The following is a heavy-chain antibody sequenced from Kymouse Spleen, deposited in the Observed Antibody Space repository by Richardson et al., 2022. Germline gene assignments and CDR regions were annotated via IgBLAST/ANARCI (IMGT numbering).Heavy chain of an antibody. J-gene: IGHJ4*02. CDR3: TTDPLVGAREVYFDY. Sequence: EVQLVESGGGLVKPGGSLRLSCAASGFTFSNAWMSWVRQAPGKGLEWVGRIKSKTDGGTTDYAAPVKGRFTISRDDSKNTLYLQMNSLKTEDTAVYYCTTDPLVGAREVYFDYWGQGTLVTVSS. CDR2: IKSKTDGGTT. V-gene: IGHV3-15*01. D-gene: IGHD1-26*01. CDR1: GFTFSNAW.